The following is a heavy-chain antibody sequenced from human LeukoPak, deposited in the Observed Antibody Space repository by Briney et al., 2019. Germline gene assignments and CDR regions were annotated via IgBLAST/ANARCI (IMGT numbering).Heavy chain of an antibody. CDR1: GGSISSYY. J-gene: IGHJ5*02. CDR2: ISHSGTT. CDR3: ARQDLEFSYAYSS. V-gene: IGHV4-59*01. D-gene: IGHD5-18*01. Sequence: TETLSLTCTVSGGSISSYYWSWIRQPPGKGLEWIGLISHSGTTSYKASLNSRVTISLDTSKNQFSLRLSSVTAADTAMYYCARQDLEFSYAYSSWGQGTLVTVSS.